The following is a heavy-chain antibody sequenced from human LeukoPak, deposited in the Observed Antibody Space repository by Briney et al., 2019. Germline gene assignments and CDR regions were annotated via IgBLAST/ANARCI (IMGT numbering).Heavy chain of an antibody. D-gene: IGHD6-6*01. J-gene: IGHJ4*02. CDR2: INHSGST. Sequence: SDSLSLTCAVYGGSFSGYYWSWIRQPPGKGLEWIGEINHSGSTNYNPSLKSRVTISVDTSKNQFSLKLSSVTAADTAVYYCARRVGIAARLTPYDYWGQGTLVTVSS. CDR1: GGSFSGYY. CDR3: ARRVGIAARLTPYDY. V-gene: IGHV4-34*01.